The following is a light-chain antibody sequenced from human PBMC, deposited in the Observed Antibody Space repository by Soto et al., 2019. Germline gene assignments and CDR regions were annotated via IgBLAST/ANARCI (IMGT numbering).Light chain of an antibody. J-gene: IGLJ2*01. CDR2: SNT. CDR1: SSNIGSHT. Sequence: QSVLTQPPSASGTPGQTIAISCSGGSSNIGSHTVNWYQQLPGTAPRLLIYSNTQRPSGVPDRFSGSKSGTSASLAISGLQSEYEGDYYCAAWDDRLNGVVFGGGTTLTVL. CDR3: AAWDDRLNGVV. V-gene: IGLV1-44*01.